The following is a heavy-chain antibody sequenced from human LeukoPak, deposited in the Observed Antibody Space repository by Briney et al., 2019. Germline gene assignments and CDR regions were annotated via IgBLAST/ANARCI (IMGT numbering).Heavy chain of an antibody. V-gene: IGHV3-23*01. CDR3: AKDNRYGGNSLIDY. J-gene: IGHJ4*02. CDR2: ISGSGGST. Sequence: GGSLRLSCAASGFTLSSYAMSWVRQAPGKGLEWVSAISGSGGSTYYADSVKGRFTISRDNSKNTLYLQMNSLRAEDTAVYYCAKDNRYGGNSLIDYWGQGTLVTVSS. CDR1: GFTLSSYA. D-gene: IGHD4-23*01.